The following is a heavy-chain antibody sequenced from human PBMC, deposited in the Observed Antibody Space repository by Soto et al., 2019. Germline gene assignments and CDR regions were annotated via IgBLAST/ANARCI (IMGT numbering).Heavy chain of an antibody. CDR3: ARDRPNSSGWYGLAFDI. J-gene: IGHJ3*02. D-gene: IGHD6-19*01. V-gene: IGHV4-31*03. CDR2: IYYSGST. Sequence: PSETLSLTCTVSGGSISSGGYYWSWIRQHPGKGLEWIGYIYYSGSTYYNPSLKSRVTISVDTSKNQFSLKLCSVTAADTAVYYCARDRPNSSGWYGLAFDIWGQGTMVTVSS. CDR1: GGSISSGGYY.